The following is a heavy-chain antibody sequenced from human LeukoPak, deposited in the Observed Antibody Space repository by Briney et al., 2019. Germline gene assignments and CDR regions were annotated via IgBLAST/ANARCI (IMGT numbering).Heavy chain of an antibody. CDR3: ARGTRFDP. Sequence: GGSLRLSCAASGFTFSSYGMHWVRQAPGKGLEWVAVISYDGSNKYYADSVKGRVTISRDNSKNTLYLQMNSLRAEDAAVYYCARGTRFDPWGQGTLVTVSS. V-gene: IGHV3-30*03. J-gene: IGHJ5*02. CDR1: GFTFSSYG. CDR2: ISYDGSNK.